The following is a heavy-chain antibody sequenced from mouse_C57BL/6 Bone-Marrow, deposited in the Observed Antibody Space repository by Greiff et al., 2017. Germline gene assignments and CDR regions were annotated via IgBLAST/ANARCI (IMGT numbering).Heavy chain of an antibody. V-gene: IGHV11-2*01. J-gene: IGHJ1*03. CDR2: INSDGSAI. Sequence: VKVVETGGGLVQPGGSRGLSCEGSGFTFSGFWMSWVRQTPGTTLEWIGDINSDGSAINYAPSIKDRFTIFRDNDKSTLYLQMSNVRSEDTATYFCMRYGNYWYFDVWGTGTTVTVSS. D-gene: IGHD2-1*01. CDR1: GFTFSGFW. CDR3: MRYGNYWYFDV.